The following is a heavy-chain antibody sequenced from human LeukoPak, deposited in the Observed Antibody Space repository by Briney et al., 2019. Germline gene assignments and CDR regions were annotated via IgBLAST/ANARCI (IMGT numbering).Heavy chain of an antibody. CDR2: IYYSGST. CDR3: VRGSTLRHYQY. D-gene: IGHD3-16*01. V-gene: IGHV4-39*01. Sequence: SETLSPTCTVSGGSISSSTYYWGWIRRPPGKGLEWIGSIYYSGSTYYNPSLKSRVTVSVDTSKNQFSLKLSSVTAADTAVYYCVRGSTLRHYQYWGQGTLVTVSS. CDR1: GGSISSSTYY. J-gene: IGHJ4*02.